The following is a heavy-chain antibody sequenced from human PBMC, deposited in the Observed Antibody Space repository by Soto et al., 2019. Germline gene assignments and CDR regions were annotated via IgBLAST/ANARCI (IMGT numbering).Heavy chain of an antibody. CDR1: GFTFSSHG. J-gene: IGHJ5*02. D-gene: IGHD6-6*01. V-gene: IGHV3-23*01. CDR3: AKGRPEDL. CDR2: IGGNGENT. Sequence: PGGSLRLSCGASGFTFSSHGMYWVRQAPGKGLEWLSTIGGNGENTYFADSVKGRFTISRDNSKNTLYLQMSSLRAEDTALYYCAKGRPEDLWGQGTLVTVSS.